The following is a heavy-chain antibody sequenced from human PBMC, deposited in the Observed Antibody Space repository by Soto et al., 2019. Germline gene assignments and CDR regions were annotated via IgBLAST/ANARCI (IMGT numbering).Heavy chain of an antibody. D-gene: IGHD2-15*01. CDR1: GGSISSGGYY. CDR3: ARVLCSGGSCYSGYYYMDV. CDR2: IYYSGST. V-gene: IGHV4-31*03. J-gene: IGHJ6*03. Sequence: QVQLQESGPGLVKPSQTLSLTCTVSGGSISSGGYYWSWIRQHPGKGLEWIGYIYYSGSTYYNPYLKSRVTISVDTSKNQYSLKLSSVTTADTAVYYCARVLCSGGSCYSGYYYMDVWGKGTTVTVSS.